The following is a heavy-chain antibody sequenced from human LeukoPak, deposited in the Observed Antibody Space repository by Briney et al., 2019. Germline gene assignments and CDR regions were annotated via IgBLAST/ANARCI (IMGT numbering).Heavy chain of an antibody. J-gene: IGHJ6*02. CDR2: ISYDGSTK. CDR3: ARGAYDILTGYYQEYYYYYGMDV. CDR1: GLTFSSYG. Sequence: GGSLRLSCAASGLTFSSYGMHWVRQAPGKGLEWVAVISYDGSTKYYADSVKGRFTISRDNSKNTLYLQMNSLRAEDTAVYYCARGAYDILTGYYQEYYYYYGMDVWGQGTTVTVSS. V-gene: IGHV3-30*03. D-gene: IGHD3-9*01.